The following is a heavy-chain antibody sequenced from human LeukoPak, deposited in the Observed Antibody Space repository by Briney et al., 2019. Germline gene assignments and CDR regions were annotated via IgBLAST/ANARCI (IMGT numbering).Heavy chain of an antibody. CDR1: GGSFSGYY. J-gene: IGHJ6*02. V-gene: IGHV4-34*01. D-gene: IGHD2-2*01. CDR3: ARARGYCSSTSCYYYYGMDV. Sequence: SETLSLTCAVYGGSFSGYYWSWIRQPPGKGLERIGEINHSGSTNYNPSLKSRVTISVDTSKNRFSLKLSSVTAADTAVYYCARARGYCSSTSCYYYYGMDVWGQGTTVTVSS. CDR2: INHSGST.